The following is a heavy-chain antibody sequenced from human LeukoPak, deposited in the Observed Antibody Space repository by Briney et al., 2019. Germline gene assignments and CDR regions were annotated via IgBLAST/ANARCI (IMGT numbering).Heavy chain of an antibody. J-gene: IGHJ6*03. CDR2: IYTSGST. V-gene: IGHV4-61*02. Sequence: PSQTLSLTCTVSGGSISSGSYYWNWIRQPAGRGLEWIGRIYTSGSTNYNPSLKSRVTISVDTSKNQFSLKLSSVTAADTAVYYCARSTWGWSSIAAAGTGHYYYYMDVWGKGTTVTISS. D-gene: IGHD6-13*01. CDR1: GGSISSGSYY. CDR3: ARSTWGWSSIAAAGTGHYYYYMDV.